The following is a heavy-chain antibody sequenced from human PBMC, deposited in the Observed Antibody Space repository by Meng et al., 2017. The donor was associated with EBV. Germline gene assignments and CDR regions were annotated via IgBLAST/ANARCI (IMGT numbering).Heavy chain of an antibody. Sequence: QVQVVQSGSEWKGPGASVKVSCKASGYTLRTHAINWMRQVPGQGLEWMGWINTYSGKATFAQGFTGRFVFSLDTPVTTAHLQISGLKTEDSAVYYCARGVEENGSHYPFDSWGQGTLVTVSS. J-gene: IGHJ4*02. CDR3: ARGVEENGSHYPFDS. CDR2: INTYSGKA. V-gene: IGHV7-4-1*02. D-gene: IGHD1-1*01. CDR1: GYTLRTHA.